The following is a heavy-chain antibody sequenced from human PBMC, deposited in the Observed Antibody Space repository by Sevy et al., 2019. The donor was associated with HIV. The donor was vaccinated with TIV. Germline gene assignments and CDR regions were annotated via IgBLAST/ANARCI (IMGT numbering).Heavy chain of an antibody. CDR1: GFTFSSYS. Sequence: GGCLRLSCATSGFTFSSYSMHWVRQAPGKGLEWVATISYDGINKHYADSVKGRFTISRDNFNNSLSLQMNSLRAEDTAVYFCALERLSSDVAEYFQNWGQGTLVTVSS. CDR3: ALERLSSDVAEYFQN. V-gene: IGHV3-30-3*01. D-gene: IGHD1-1*01. J-gene: IGHJ1*01. CDR2: ISYDGINK.